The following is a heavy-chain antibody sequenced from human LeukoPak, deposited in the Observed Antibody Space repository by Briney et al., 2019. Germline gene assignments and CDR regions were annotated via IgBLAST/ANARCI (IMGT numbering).Heavy chain of an antibody. V-gene: IGHV3-74*01. CDR3: ARADDYGDYPSY. Sequence: PGGSLRLSCAASGFTFSSYWMHWVRHAPGKGLVWVSRINSDGSSTSYADSVKGRFTISRDSAKNTLYLQMNSLRAEDTAVYYCARADDYGDYPSYWGQGTLVTVSS. CDR2: INSDGSST. CDR1: GFTFSSYW. D-gene: IGHD4-17*01. J-gene: IGHJ4*02.